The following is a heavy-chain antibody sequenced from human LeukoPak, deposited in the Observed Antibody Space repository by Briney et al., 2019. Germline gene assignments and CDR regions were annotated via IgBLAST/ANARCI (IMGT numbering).Heavy chain of an antibody. Sequence: GGSLRLSCAASGFTFSSYWMHWVRQAPGKGLVWVSRINSDGSSTSHADSVKGRFTISRDNAKNSLYLQMNSLRAEDTAVYYCARDSEGRYFDYDDYWGQGTLVTVSS. D-gene: IGHD3-9*01. J-gene: IGHJ4*02. V-gene: IGHV3-74*01. CDR3: ARDSEGRYFDYDDY. CDR1: GFTFSSYW. CDR2: INSDGSST.